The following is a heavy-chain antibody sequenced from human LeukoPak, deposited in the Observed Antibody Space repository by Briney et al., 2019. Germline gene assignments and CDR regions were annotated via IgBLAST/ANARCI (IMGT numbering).Heavy chain of an antibody. CDR1: GGSISTRDYY. Sequence: PSETLSLTCTVSGGSISTRDYYWAWIRQPPGKGLEWIATIYYSGSTYYNPSLKSRVTISLDTSENQFSLRLSSVTAADTAVYYCAGRYLPGFDYWGQGTLVTVSS. J-gene: IGHJ4*02. V-gene: IGHV4-39*01. CDR2: IYYSGST. CDR3: AGRYLPGFDY. D-gene: IGHD2-2*01.